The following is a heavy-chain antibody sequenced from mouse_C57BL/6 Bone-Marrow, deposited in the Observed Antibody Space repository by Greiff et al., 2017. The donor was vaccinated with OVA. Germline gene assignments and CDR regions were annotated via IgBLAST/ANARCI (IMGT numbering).Heavy chain of an antibody. CDR1: GYTFTSYW. J-gene: IGHJ4*01. CDR2: IDPNSGGT. V-gene: IGHV1-72*01. D-gene: IGHD1-1*01. Sequence: QVQLQQPGAELVKPGASVKLSCKASGYTFTSYWMHWVKQRPGRGLEWIGRIDPNSGGTKYNEKFKSKATLTVDKPSSTAYIQLSSLTSDDSAVYYCARPLTTVVAYYAMDYWGQGTSVTVSS. CDR3: ARPLTTVVAYYAMDY.